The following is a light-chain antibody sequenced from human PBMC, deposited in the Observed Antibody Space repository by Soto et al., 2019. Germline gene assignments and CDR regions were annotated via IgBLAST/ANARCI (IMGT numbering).Light chain of an antibody. CDR3: QQHSTWPLT. V-gene: IGKV3-11*01. J-gene: IGKJ4*01. CDR1: QSISTY. Sequence: EIVMTQSPATLSVSPGERASLSCRASQSISTYSAWYQQKPGQAPRLLIYGASNRASGVLARFSGSGAGTEFTRPISSLEPEDVGVDFCQQHSTWPLTFGGGTKVDIK. CDR2: GAS.